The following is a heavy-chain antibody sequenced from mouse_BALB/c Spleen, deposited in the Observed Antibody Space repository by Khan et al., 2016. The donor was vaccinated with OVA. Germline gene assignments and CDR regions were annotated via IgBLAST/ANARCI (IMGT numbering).Heavy chain of an antibody. J-gene: IGHJ2*01. Sequence: EVKLQESAPELVKPGASVKMSCKPSGYIFTNYVLHWVKQKPGQGLEWIGYINPYNGGTKYNEKFKGKATLASDKSSITAYMELSSLTSEDSAVYYCARGNWQSYYFDYWGQGTTLTLSS. CDR2: INPYNGGT. CDR3: ARGNWQSYYFDY. CDR1: GYIFTNYV. V-gene: IGHV1S136*01. D-gene: IGHD4-1*01.